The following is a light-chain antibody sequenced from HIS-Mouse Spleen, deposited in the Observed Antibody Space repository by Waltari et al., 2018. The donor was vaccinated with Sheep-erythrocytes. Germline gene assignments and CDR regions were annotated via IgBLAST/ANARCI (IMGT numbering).Light chain of an antibody. CDR1: KSGDKY. CDR3: QAWDSSIVV. V-gene: IGLV3-1*01. J-gene: IGLJ2*01. CDR2: QDT. Sequence: SSELTQPPSVSVSPGQTASITCSGDKSGDKYACWYQQKPGQSPLLVIYQDTKRPSGIPERFSGSNSGNTATLTISGTQAMDEADYYCQAWDSSIVVFGGGTKLTVL.